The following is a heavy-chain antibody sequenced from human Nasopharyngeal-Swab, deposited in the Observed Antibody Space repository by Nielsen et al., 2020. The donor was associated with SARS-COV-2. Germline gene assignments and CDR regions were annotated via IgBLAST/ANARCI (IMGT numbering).Heavy chain of an antibody. CDR1: GFTFSSYW. D-gene: IGHD1-7*01. J-gene: IGHJ5*02. CDR2: INSDGSST. V-gene: IGHV3-74*01. CDR3: ARDPAITGTTFDP. Sequence: GESLKISCAASGFTFSSYWMHWVRQAPGKGLVWVSRINSDGSSTRYADSVKGRSTISRDNAKNTLYLQMNSLRAEDTAVYYCARDPAITGTTFDPWGQGTLVTVSS.